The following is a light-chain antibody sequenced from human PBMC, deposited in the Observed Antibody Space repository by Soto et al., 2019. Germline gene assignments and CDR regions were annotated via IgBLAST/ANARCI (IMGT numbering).Light chain of an antibody. J-gene: IGKJ1*01. CDR2: AAS. CDR1: QTVSNY. V-gene: IGKV1-39*01. Sequence: DTQMTQSPSSLSAFFGDIVTITCRTSQTVSNYISWYQQKPGKAPYLLIYAASRLESGVPSRFSGSGSGTEFTLTITSLQPEDFATYFCHQSYSTPLTFGQGTKVDIK. CDR3: HQSYSTPLT.